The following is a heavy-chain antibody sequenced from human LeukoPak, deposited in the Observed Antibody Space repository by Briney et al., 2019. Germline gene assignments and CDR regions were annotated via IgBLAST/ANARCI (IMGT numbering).Heavy chain of an antibody. CDR3: AREGVIWFGELGPFDP. CDR1: GGSISSSSYY. Sequence: SETLSLTCTVSGGSISSSSYYWGWIRQPPGKGLEWIGSIYYSGSTYYNPSLKSRVTISVDTSKNQFSLKLSSVTAADTAVYYCAREGVIWFGELGPFDPWGQGTLVTVSS. V-gene: IGHV4-39*07. CDR2: IYYSGST. D-gene: IGHD3-10*01. J-gene: IGHJ5*02.